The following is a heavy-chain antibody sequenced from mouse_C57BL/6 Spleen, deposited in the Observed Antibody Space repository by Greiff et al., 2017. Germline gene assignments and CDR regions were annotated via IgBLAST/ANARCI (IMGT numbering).Heavy chain of an antibody. J-gene: IGHJ4*01. Sequence: QVQLQQSGAELVKPGASVKMSCKASGYTFTSYWITWVKQRPGQGLEWIGDIYPGSGSTNYNEKFKGKATLTVDTSSSTAYMQLISLTSEDSAVYYCARNYGNYEGYAMDYWGQGTSVTVSS. D-gene: IGHD2-1*01. CDR1: GYTFTSYW. CDR3: ARNYGNYEGYAMDY. V-gene: IGHV1-55*01. CDR2: IYPGSGST.